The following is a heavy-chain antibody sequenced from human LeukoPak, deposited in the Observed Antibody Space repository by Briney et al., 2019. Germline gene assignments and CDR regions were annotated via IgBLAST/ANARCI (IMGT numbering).Heavy chain of an antibody. CDR1: WFTFTYGL. V-gene: IGHV3-15*01. CDR3: ISGFCSSASCYA. Sequence: GGGLRISCEACWFTFTYGLMRWGRPAPGEGGGGVGRIRRKTDGGTADYAAPVMGRFTISRDDSNNTLYLQMNSLKTEDTAVYYCISGFCSSASCYAWGRGTLVIVSS. CDR2: IRRKTDGGTA. J-gene: IGHJ4*02. D-gene: IGHD2-2*01.